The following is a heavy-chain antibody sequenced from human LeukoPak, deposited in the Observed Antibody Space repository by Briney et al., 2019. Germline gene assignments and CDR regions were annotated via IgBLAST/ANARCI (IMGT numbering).Heavy chain of an antibody. Sequence: PSETLSLTCSVSGDSISMYYWNWIRQSPGKGLEWIGYIDHTGSTNYNPSLNSRVTISRDTSTNHFSLKLSSVTAADTAVYFCARGRVSSSSWQSVYYYYLYMDVWGKGCTVTVSS. CDR2: IDHTGST. V-gene: IGHV4-59*01. CDR1: GDSISMYY. J-gene: IGHJ6*03. D-gene: IGHD6-13*01. CDR3: ARGRVSSSSWQSVYYYYLYMDV.